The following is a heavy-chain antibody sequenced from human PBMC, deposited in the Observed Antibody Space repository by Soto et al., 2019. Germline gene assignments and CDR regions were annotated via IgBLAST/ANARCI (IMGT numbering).Heavy chain of an antibody. CDR1: GGSISSGGYY. Sequence: SETLSLTCTVSGGSISSGGYYWSWIRQHPGKGLEWIGYIYYSGSTYYNPSLKSRVTISVDTSKNQFSLKLSSVTAADTAVYYCARGIEGYCSSTSCPEKEYWFDPWGQGTLVTVSS. J-gene: IGHJ5*02. D-gene: IGHD2-2*01. CDR2: IYYSGST. CDR3: ARGIEGYCSSTSCPEKEYWFDP. V-gene: IGHV4-31*03.